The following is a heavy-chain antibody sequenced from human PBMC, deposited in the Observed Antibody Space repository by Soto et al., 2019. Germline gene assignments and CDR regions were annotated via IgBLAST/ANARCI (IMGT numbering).Heavy chain of an antibody. CDR3: ARDAGYSSSWSYGMDV. CDR2: INPNSGGT. Sequence: ASVKVSCKASGYTFTGYYMHWVRQAPGQGLEWMGWINPNSGGTNYAQKFQGWVTMTRDTSISTAYMELSRLRSDDTAVYYCARDAGYSSSWSYGMDVWGQGPTVSVSS. CDR1: GYTFTGYY. D-gene: IGHD6-13*01. V-gene: IGHV1-2*04. J-gene: IGHJ6*02.